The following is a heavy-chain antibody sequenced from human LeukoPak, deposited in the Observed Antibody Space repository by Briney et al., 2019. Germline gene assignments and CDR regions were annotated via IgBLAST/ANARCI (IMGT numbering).Heavy chain of an antibody. V-gene: IGHV3-48*01. J-gene: IGHJ4*02. D-gene: IGHD3-22*01. CDR2: ISSSSSTI. Sequence: PGGSLRLSCAASGFTFSSYSMNWVRQAPGKGLEWVSYISSSSSTIYYADSVKGRFTISRDNAKNSLYQQMNSLRAEDTAVYYCARSDDSSGQTTDYWGQGTLVTVSS. CDR3: ARSDDSSGQTTDY. CDR1: GFTFSSYS.